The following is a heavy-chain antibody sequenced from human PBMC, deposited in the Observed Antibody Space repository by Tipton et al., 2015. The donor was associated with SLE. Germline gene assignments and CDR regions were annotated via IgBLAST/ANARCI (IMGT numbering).Heavy chain of an antibody. J-gene: IGHJ4*02. CDR1: GDSISGTTYS. CDR2: VYYTGTT. V-gene: IGHV4-39*01. Sequence: TLSLTCTVSGDSISGTTYSWAWIRQSPGKGLDWIGSVYYTGTTFYNPSPESRATVSLDTSRNRFSLRLWSVTAADTAMYFCARHLGAHNWNYWGQGTLVTVSS. CDR3: ARHLGAHNWNY. D-gene: IGHD1-20*01.